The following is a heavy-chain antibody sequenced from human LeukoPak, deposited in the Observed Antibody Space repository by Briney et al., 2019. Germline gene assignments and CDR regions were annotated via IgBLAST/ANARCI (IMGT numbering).Heavy chain of an antibody. J-gene: IGHJ4*02. CDR3: ARGNIVVVPAAIGSSTESD. V-gene: IGHV1-2*02. D-gene: IGHD2-2*01. Sequence: ASVKVSCKASGYTFTGYYMHWVRQAPGQGLEWMGWINPNSGGTNYAQKFQGRVTMTRDTSISTAYMELSRLRSDDTAVYYWARGNIVVVPAAIGSSTESDWGQGTLVTVSS. CDR2: INPNSGGT. CDR1: GYTFTGYY.